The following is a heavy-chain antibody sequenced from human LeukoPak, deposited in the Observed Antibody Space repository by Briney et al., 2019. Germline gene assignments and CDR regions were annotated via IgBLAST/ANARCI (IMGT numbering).Heavy chain of an antibody. Sequence: GGSLRLSCAASGFTFSSYGMHWVRQAPGKGLEWVAFIRYDGSNKYYADSVKGRFTISRDNSKNTLYLQISSLKAEDTAVYYCAREDAFDIWGQGTMVTVSS. V-gene: IGHV3-30*02. J-gene: IGHJ3*02. CDR1: GFTFSSYG. CDR2: IRYDGSNK. CDR3: AREDAFDI.